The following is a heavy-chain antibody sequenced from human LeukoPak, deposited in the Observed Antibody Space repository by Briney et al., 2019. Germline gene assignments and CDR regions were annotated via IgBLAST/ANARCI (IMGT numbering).Heavy chain of an antibody. V-gene: IGHV3-7*05. CDR2: IKQDGSEN. D-gene: IGHD3-22*01. J-gene: IGHJ4*02. CDR3: AREGDSSGYYFSY. CDR1: GFTFSNFW. Sequence: GGSLRLSCAASGFTFSNFWMNWVRQAPGKGLEWVANIKQDGSENDYVDSVKGRFTISRDNSKNTLHLQMNSLRAEDTAVYYCAREGDSSGYYFSYWGQGTLVTVSS.